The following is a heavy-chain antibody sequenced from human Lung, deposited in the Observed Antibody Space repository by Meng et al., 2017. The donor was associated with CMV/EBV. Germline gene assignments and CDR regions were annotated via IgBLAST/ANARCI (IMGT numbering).Heavy chain of an antibody. V-gene: IGHV4-61*02. Sequence: HVRLQESGPGLVKPSQTLSLTGTVYGGSISSGRYYWSWLRQPAGKGLEWIGRIYTSGSTNYNPSLKSRVTISVDTSKNQFSLKLSSVTAADTAVYYCASSMATITFAFDYWGQGTLVTVSS. D-gene: IGHD5-24*01. J-gene: IGHJ4*02. CDR1: GGSISSGRYY. CDR3: ASSMATITFAFDY. CDR2: IYTSGST.